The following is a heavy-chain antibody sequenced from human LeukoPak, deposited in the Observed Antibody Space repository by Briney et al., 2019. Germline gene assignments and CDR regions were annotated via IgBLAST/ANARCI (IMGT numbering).Heavy chain of an antibody. Sequence: SETLSLTCTVSGGAVSSGSYYWSWIRQPPGKGLEWIGYIYYSGSTNYNPSLKSRVTISVDTSKNQFSLKLSSVTAADTAVYYCAREHSSGWYYLDYWGQGTLVTVSS. CDR2: IYYSGST. V-gene: IGHV4-61*01. CDR3: AREHSSGWYYLDY. J-gene: IGHJ4*02. CDR1: GGAVSSGSYY. D-gene: IGHD6-19*01.